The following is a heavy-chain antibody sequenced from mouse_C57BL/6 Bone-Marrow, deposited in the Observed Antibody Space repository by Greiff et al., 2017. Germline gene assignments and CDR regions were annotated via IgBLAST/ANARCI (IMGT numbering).Heavy chain of an antibody. D-gene: IGHD1-1*01. CDR2: IDPENGAT. CDR1: GFNIKDDY. V-gene: IGHV14-4*01. J-gene: IGHJ3*01. Sequence: EVKLMESGAELVRPGASVTLSCTASGFNIKDDYMHWVKQRPEQGLEWIGWIDPENGATEYASTFQGKATITADTSSNTAYLQLSSMTSEDTAVYYCTTDYGSPFAYWGQGTLVTVSA. CDR3: TTDYGSPFAY.